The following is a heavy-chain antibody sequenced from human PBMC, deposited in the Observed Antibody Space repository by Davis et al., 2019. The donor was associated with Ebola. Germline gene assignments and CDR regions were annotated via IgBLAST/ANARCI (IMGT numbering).Heavy chain of an antibody. V-gene: IGHV5-51*01. CDR2: IYPGDSDT. CDR1: GYSFTNYW. Sequence: GESLKISCKGSGYSFTNYWIGWVRQMPGKGLEWLGLIYPGDSDTRYSPSFLGQVTISADKSISTAYLQWSSLKASDTAMYYCARRSPYGAYEGGWYFDLWGRGTLVTVSS. D-gene: IGHD4-17*01. J-gene: IGHJ2*01. CDR3: ARRSPYGAYEGGWYFDL.